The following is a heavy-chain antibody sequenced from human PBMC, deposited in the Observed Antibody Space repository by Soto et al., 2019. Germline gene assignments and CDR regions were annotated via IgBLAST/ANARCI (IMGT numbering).Heavy chain of an antibody. CDR3: AREMTTVTHYYYYGMDV. CDR1: GGTFSSYA. Sequence: QVQLVQSGAEVKKPGSSVKVSCKASGGTFSSYAISWVRQAPGQGLEWMGGIIPIFGTANYAQKFQGRVTITADVSTSTAYMELSSLRSEDTAVYYCAREMTTVTHYYYYGMDVWGQGTTVTVSS. J-gene: IGHJ6*02. CDR2: IIPIFGTA. D-gene: IGHD4-17*01. V-gene: IGHV1-69*01.